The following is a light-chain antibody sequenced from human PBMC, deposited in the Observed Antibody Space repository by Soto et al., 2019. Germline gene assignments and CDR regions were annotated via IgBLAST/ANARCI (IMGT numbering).Light chain of an antibody. CDR2: DAS. CDR1: QSISSC. J-gene: IGKJ4*01. Sequence: IELTQSPSTLSASVGDRVTIPCRASQSISSCVAWYQQKPGKAPTLLIYDASSLESGVPSRFSGSGSGTEFTLTISSLQPDDFATYYCQQYNSYPLTFGGGTKVDI. V-gene: IGKV1-5*01. CDR3: QQYNSYPLT.